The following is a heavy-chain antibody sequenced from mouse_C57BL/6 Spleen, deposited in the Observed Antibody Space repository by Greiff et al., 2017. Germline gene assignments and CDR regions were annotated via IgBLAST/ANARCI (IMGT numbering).Heavy chain of an antibody. CDR1: GYTFTDYN. J-gene: IGHJ3*01. Sequence: VQLKESGPELVKPGASVKIPCKASGYTFTDYNMDWVKQSHGKSLEWIGDINPNNGGTIYNQKFKGKATLTVDKSSSTAYMELRSLTSEDTAVYYCARWGYDYDRPFAYWGQGTLVTVSA. CDR2: INPNNGGT. D-gene: IGHD2-4*01. CDR3: ARWGYDYDRPFAY. V-gene: IGHV1-18*01.